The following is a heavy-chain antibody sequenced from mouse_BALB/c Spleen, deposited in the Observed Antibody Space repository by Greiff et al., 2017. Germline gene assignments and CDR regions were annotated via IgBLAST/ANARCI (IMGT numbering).Heavy chain of an antibody. CDR1: GFSLTSYG. D-gene: IGHD2-14*01. J-gene: IGHJ2*01. CDR2: IWSGGST. V-gene: IGHV2-4-1*01. CDR3: ATNYRYDGDYFDY. Sequence: QVHVKQSGPGLVQPSQSLSITCTVSGFSLTSYGVHWVRQSPGKGLEWLGVIWSGGSTDYNAAFISRLSISKDNSKSQVFFKMNSLQADDTAIYYCATNYRYDGDYFDYWGQGTTLTVSS.